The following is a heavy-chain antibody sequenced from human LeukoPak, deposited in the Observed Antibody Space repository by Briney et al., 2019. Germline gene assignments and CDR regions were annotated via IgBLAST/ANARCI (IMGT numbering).Heavy chain of an antibody. CDR1: GGSISSGSYY. V-gene: IGHV4-61*02. D-gene: IGHD3-10*01. CDR2: IYTSGST. Sequence: SQTLSLTCTVSGGSISSGSYYWSWIRQPAGKGLEWIGRIYTSGSTNYNPSLKSRVTISVDTSKNQFSLKLSSVTAADTAVYYCARDFGSHLFFQHWGQGTLVTVSS. CDR3: ARDFGSHLFFQH. J-gene: IGHJ1*01.